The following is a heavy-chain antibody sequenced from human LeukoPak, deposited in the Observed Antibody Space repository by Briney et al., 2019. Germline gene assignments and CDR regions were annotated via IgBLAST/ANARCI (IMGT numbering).Heavy chain of an antibody. CDR3: ARDRGGGTDY. J-gene: IGHJ4*02. CDR1: GFTFSSYW. CDR2: IKRDGSEE. V-gene: IGHV3-7*01. Sequence: GSLRLSCAGSGFTFSSYWMSWVRQAPGKGLEWVASIKRDGSEEYYVDSVKGRFTISRDNAKSTLYLEMNSLREDDTGLYYCARDRGGGTDYWGQGTLVIVSS. D-gene: IGHD3-16*01.